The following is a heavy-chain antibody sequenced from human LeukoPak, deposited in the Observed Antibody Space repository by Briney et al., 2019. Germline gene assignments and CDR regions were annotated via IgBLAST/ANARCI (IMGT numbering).Heavy chain of an antibody. CDR3: ARDGQGYSSSWLGPV. Sequence: ASVKVSCKASGYTFTGYYMHWVRQAPGQGLEWMGWINPNSGGTNYAQKFQGWVTMTRDTSISTAYMELSRLRSDDTAVYYCARDGQGYSSSWLGPVWGQGTLVTVSS. CDR1: GYTFTGYY. V-gene: IGHV1-2*04. CDR2: INPNSGGT. J-gene: IGHJ4*02. D-gene: IGHD6-13*01.